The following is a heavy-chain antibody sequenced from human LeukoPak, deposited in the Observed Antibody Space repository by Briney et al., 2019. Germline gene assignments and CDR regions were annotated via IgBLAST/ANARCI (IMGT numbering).Heavy chain of an antibody. CDR3: ARHSSSYDFWSGYYPSNGMDF. CDR1: GGSISSYY. CDR2: IYYSGSA. J-gene: IGHJ6*02. D-gene: IGHD3-3*01. V-gene: IGHV4-59*08. Sequence: PSETLSLPCTVSGGSISSYYWSWIRQPPGKGLEWIGYIYYSGSANYNPSLKSRVTISVDTSKNQFSLKLSSVTAADTAVYYCARHSSSYDFWSGYYPSNGMDFWGQGTTVTVSS.